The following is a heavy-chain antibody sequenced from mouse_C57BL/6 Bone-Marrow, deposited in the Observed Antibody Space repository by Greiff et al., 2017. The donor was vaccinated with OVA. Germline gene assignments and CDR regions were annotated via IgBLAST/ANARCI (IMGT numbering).Heavy chain of an antibody. Sequence: VQLQQSGAELVRPGASVKLSCTASGFNIKDDYMHWVKERPEQGLEWIGWIDPENGDTEYASKFQGKATITADTSSKPVYLHLSSLTSEDTAVYYCTTYRYWGQGTTLTVSS. J-gene: IGHJ2*01. V-gene: IGHV14-4*01. CDR3: TTYRY. CDR1: GFNIKDDY. CDR2: IDPENGDT.